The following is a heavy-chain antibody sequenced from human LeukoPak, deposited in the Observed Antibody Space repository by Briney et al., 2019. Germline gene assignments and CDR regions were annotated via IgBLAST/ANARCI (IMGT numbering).Heavy chain of an antibody. CDR2: INPSGGST. Sequence: GASVKVSFKASGYTFTSYYMHWVRQAPGQGLEWMGIINPSGGSTSYAQKFQGRVTMTRDTSTSTVYMELSSLRSEDTAVYYCARENRYYYDSSGHLGYWGQGTLVTVSS. CDR1: GYTFTSYY. D-gene: IGHD3-22*01. CDR3: ARENRYYYDSSGHLGY. V-gene: IGHV1-46*01. J-gene: IGHJ4*02.